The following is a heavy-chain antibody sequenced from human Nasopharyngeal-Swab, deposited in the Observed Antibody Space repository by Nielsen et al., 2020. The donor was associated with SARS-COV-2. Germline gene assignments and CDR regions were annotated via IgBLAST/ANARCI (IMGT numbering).Heavy chain of an antibody. CDR2: INGYNRDT. CDR1: GYFFTDYY. CDR3: VRGRGLRFLASYYFDY. D-gene: IGHD3-3*01. Sequence: ASVKVSCKASGYFFTDYYMHWVRQAPGQGLEWMGWINGYNRDTNYVQNLQGRVTITTDTSTTTAYMELRSLRSDDTAVYYCVRGRGLRFLASYYFDYWGQGTLVTVSS. J-gene: IGHJ4*02. V-gene: IGHV1-18*04.